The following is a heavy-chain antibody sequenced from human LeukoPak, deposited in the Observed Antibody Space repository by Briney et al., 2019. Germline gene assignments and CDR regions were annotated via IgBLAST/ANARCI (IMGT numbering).Heavy chain of an antibody. Sequence: ASVKVSCKASGYTFTSYYMHWVRQAPGQGLEWMGIINPSGGSTSYAQKFQGRVTITADKSTSTAYMELSSLRSEDTAVYYCARSGSTVVTLRYYFDYWGQGTLVTVSS. J-gene: IGHJ4*02. CDR3: ARSGSTVVTLRYYFDY. CDR2: INPSGGST. D-gene: IGHD4-23*01. V-gene: IGHV1-46*01. CDR1: GYTFTSYY.